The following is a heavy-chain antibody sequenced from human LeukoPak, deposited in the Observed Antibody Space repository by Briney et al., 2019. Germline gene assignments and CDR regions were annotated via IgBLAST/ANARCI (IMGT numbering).Heavy chain of an antibody. J-gene: IGHJ1*01. CDR1: GFTFTSSA. CDR3: AAGTSGRPEYFQH. CDR2: IVVGSGNR. Sequence: GSSVTVSCKASGFTFTSSAMQWVRQARGQRLEWIGWIVVGSGNRNYAQKFQERVSITRDMSTGTAYMELSSLRSEDTAVYFCAAGTSGRPEYFQHWGQGTLVTVSS. D-gene: IGHD1-14*01. V-gene: IGHV1-58*02.